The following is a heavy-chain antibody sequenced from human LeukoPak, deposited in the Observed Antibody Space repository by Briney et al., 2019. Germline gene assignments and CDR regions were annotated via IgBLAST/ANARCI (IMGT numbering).Heavy chain of an antibody. Sequence: ASLKVCCKVSRYILTELSMHTVRQAPGKGLEWMGGFDPEDGETIYAQKFQGRVTITTDESTGTAYRELSSLGSEDTAVYYCARGASLSVFRSFDYWGQGTLVTVSS. CDR1: RYILTELS. V-gene: IGHV1-24*01. J-gene: IGHJ4*02. CDR2: FDPEDGET. CDR3: ARGASLSVFRSFDY. D-gene: IGHD3-16*02.